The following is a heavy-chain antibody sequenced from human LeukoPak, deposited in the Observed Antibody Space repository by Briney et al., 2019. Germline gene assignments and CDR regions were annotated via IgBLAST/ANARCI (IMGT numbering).Heavy chain of an antibody. V-gene: IGHV4-59*01. J-gene: IGHJ4*02. CDR3: ASASYGSGRYSDY. CDR2: IYYSGTT. CDR1: GGSISSYY. Sequence: SETLSLTCTVSGGSISSYYWSWIRQPPGKGLEWMGYIYYSGTTNYNPSLKSRVTKSVDTSKNQFSLRLSSVTAADTAVYYCASASYGSGRYSDYWGQGTLVTVSS. D-gene: IGHD3-10*01.